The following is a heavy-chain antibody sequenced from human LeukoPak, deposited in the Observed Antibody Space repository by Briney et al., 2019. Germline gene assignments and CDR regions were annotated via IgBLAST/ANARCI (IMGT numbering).Heavy chain of an antibody. V-gene: IGHV4-4*09. D-gene: IGHD1-26*01. CDR2: IYTTGST. J-gene: IGHJ4*02. Sequence: PSETLSLTCSVSGGSISSNYWAWIRQPPGKGLDWLGYIYTTGSTKYSPSLKSRVTMSLDTSKNQFSLKLSSVTAADTAIYYCARGVYSGNFAGRHFDLWGQGTLVTVSS. CDR1: GGSISSNY. CDR3: ARGVYSGNFAGRHFDL.